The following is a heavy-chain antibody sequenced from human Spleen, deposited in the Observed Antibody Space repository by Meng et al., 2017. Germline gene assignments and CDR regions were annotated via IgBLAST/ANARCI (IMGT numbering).Heavy chain of an antibody. D-gene: IGHD3/OR15-3a*01. V-gene: IGHV3-23*04. CDR2: DKHYSPSL. CDR1: GVSFAWYP. Sequence: QLVEPGGGFALPGSSSGFSCSTPGVSFAWYPKPPGRPPEWHALICVDADKHYSPSLNSRVTINGRSTISRDNSTITLFLQMNSLRAEDTDGYYCAKGRTSDYWGQGTLVTVSS. J-gene: IGHJ4*01. CDR3: AKGRTSDY.